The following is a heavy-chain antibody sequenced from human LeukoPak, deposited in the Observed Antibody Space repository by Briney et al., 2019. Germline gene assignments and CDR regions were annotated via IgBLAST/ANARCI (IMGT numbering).Heavy chain of an antibody. CDR1: GFTFSSYS. Sequence: GGSLRLSCAASGFTFSSYSMNWVRQAPGKGLEWVSSISSSSSYIYYADSVKGRFTISRDNAKNSLYLQVNSLRAEDTAVYYCAREPSMIVVVTSTVDDAFDIWGQGTMVTVSS. J-gene: IGHJ3*02. V-gene: IGHV3-21*01. CDR3: AREPSMIVVVTSTVDDAFDI. CDR2: ISSSSSYI. D-gene: IGHD3-22*01.